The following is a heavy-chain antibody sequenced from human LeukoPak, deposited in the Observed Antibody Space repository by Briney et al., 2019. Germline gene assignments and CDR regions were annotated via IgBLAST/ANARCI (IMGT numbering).Heavy chain of an antibody. V-gene: IGHV4-39*01. CDR1: GGSISSSSYY. CDR3: ARRLEGVSSYFDY. J-gene: IGHJ4*02. D-gene: IGHD3-3*01. CDR2: IYYSGST. Sequence: SETLSLTCTVSGGSISSSSYYWGWIRQPAGKGLEWIGSIYYSGSTYYNPSLKSRVTISVDTSKNQFSLKLSSVTAADTAVYYCARRLEGVSSYFDYWGQGTLVTVSS.